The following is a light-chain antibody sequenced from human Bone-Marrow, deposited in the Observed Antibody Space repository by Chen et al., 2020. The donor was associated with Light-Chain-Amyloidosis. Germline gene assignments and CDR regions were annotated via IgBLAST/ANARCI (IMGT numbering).Light chain of an antibody. J-gene: IGLJ3*02. CDR2: STK. CDR3: VVFLGSGIWE. Sequence: QTVVTQDPSFSVSPGVPGTLTFGLSSGSVSGSRSPTWYQHTPGQPPRTLIGSTKTRASGVPDRFSASILGNKAALTITGVQVDDEADYYCVVFLGSGIWEFGGGTKLTVL. CDR1: SGSVSGSRS. V-gene: IGLV8-61*01.